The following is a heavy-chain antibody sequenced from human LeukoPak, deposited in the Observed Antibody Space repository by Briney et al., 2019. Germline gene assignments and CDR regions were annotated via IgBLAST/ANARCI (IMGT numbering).Heavy chain of an antibody. CDR3: AADPGYDYGDYVELTSPKQQESVDGFDI. CDR2: IVVGSGHT. V-gene: IGHV1-58*02. J-gene: IGHJ3*02. D-gene: IGHD4-17*01. CDR1: GFTFSTST. Sequence: SVKVSCKASGFTFSTSTIQWVRQARGQRLEWIGWIVVGSGHTNSAQKFQERVTINTDMSTSTAYIELSSLRSEDTALYYCAADPGYDYGDYVELTSPKQQESVDGFDIWGQGTMVTVSS.